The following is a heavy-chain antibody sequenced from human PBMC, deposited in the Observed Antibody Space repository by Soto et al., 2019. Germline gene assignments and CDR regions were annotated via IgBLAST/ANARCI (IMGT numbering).Heavy chain of an antibody. CDR1: GFTFSSYA. CDR2: ISYDGSNK. J-gene: IGHJ4*02. V-gene: IGHV3-30-3*01. Sequence: GGSLRLCCAASGFTFSSYAMHGVRQAPGKGLEWVAVISYDGSNKYYADSVKGRFTISRDNSKNTLYLQMNSLRAEDTAVYYCARERTTLFDYWGQGTLVTVSS. D-gene: IGHD1-7*01. CDR3: ARERTTLFDY.